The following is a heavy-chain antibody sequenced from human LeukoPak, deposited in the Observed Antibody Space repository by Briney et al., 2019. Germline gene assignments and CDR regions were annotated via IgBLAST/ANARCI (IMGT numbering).Heavy chain of an antibody. J-gene: IGHJ4*02. CDR2: IYYSGST. CDR3: ARTRGGYSYYFDY. V-gene: IGHV4-59*08. CDR1: GGSISSYY. D-gene: IGHD4-23*01. Sequence: SETLSLTCTVSGGSISSYYWSWIRQPPGKGLQWIGYIYYSGSTNYNPSLKSRVTISVDTSRNQFSLKLTSMTAADTAVYYCARTRGGYSYYFDYRGQGTLVTVSS.